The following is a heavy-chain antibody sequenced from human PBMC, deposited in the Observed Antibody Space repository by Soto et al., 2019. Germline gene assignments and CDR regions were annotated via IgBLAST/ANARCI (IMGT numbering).Heavy chain of an antibody. Sequence: GGSLRLSCAAFGITFRGISMNWVRQAPGKGLEWVSSVTSSPSSMFYADSVKGRFTISRDDAKDPPFLQMNSLRADDTAVYYCATEVAFASSAYVFDSGGLGTRVTV. D-gene: IGHD3-22*01. J-gene: IGHJ4*02. CDR2: VTSSPSSM. V-gene: IGHV3-21*01. CDR1: GITFRGIS. CDR3: ATEVAFASSAYVFDS.